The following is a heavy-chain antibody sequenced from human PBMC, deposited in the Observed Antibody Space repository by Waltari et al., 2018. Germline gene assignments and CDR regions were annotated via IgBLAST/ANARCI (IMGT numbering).Heavy chain of an antibody. CDR3: AAESPGTDDRFYYYHIMDF. CDR1: GLTLNDLS. CDR2: FDLEVGQT. J-gene: IGHJ6*02. Sequence: QVQLLQSGAEVKTPGASVKVSCKVSGLTLNDLSMQWVRQLPGEGLQWMGGFDLEVGQTLVGQAFKGRITMTEDTSTDTAYMELNNLTSEDTAVYYCAAESPGTDDRFYYYHIMDFWGQGTTVTVSS. V-gene: IGHV1-24*01.